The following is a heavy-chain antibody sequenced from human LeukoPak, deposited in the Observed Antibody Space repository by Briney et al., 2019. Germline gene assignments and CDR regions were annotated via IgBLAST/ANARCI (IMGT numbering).Heavy chain of an antibody. V-gene: IGHV3-48*01. CDR2: ISSNIDSS. Sequence: GGSLRLSCAASGFTFSSYSMNWGRQAPGKGLEWVSYISSNIDSSYYADSVQGRFTISRDNAKKSLYLQMNTLRVEDTAVYYCAREGMGATTEDYWGQGTMVTVSS. J-gene: IGHJ4*02. D-gene: IGHD1-26*01. CDR1: GFTFSSYS. CDR3: AREGMGATTEDY.